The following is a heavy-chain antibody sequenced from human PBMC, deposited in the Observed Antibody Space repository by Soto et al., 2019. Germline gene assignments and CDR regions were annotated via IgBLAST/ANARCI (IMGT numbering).Heavy chain of an antibody. J-gene: IGHJ5*02. CDR1: GGTFSNDA. CDR2: IITMFGTT. CDR3: ARDEATNWFDP. V-gene: IGHV1-69*06. Sequence: QVQLVQSGAEVKKPGSSVKVSCKASGGTFSNDAISWVRQAPGQGLEWMGGIITMFGTTIYAQKFQGRLTITADRSTTTAYRELSTLRSEDTAVYSCARDEATNWFDPWGQGTLVTVSS.